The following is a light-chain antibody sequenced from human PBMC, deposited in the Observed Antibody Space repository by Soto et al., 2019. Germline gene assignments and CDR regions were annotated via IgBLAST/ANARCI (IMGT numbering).Light chain of an antibody. CDR2: QDD. J-gene: IGLJ2*01. V-gene: IGLV3-1*01. Sequence: SYELTQPPSVSVSPGQTASITCSGDKLGEKYACWYQQKPGQSPVLVIYQDDKRPSGIPERFSGSNSGNTATLTISGTQAMDEADYYCQAWDSSTVSEVFGGGTKLTVL. CDR1: KLGEKY. CDR3: QAWDSSTVSEV.